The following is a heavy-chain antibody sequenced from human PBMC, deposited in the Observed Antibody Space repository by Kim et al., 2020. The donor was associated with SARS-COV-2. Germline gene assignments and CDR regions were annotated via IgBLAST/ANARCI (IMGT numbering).Heavy chain of an antibody. J-gene: IGHJ5*02. V-gene: IGHV4-39*01. D-gene: IGHD4-17*01. CDR3: ARLEGRDGVRFDP. Sequence: YNPSPKSRVTISVDTSKNQFSLKLSSVTAADTAVYYCARLEGRDGVRFDPWGQGTLVTVSS.